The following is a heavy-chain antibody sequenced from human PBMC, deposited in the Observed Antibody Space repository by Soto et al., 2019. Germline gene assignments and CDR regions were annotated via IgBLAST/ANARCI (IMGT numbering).Heavy chain of an antibody. J-gene: IGHJ3*02. V-gene: IGHV4-34*01. CDR2: INHSGST. Sequence: SETLSLTCAVYGGSFSGYYWSWIRQPPGKGLEWLGEINHSGSTNYNPSLKSRVTISVDTSKNQFCLKLSSVTAADTAVYYCARPNELIGGWYAFDIWGQGTMVTVSS. CDR1: GGSFSGYY. CDR3: ARPNELIGGWYAFDI. D-gene: IGHD6-19*01.